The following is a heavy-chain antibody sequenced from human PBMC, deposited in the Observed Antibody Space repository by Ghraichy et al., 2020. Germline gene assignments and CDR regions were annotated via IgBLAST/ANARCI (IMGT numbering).Heavy chain of an antibody. CDR2: IKWDSTER. Sequence: GGSLRLSCTGSGFMFRENWIHWVRHAPGRGLEWVTHIKWDSTERRYADFAKARFIISRDNRRNTLYLAMSNLRVEDTAVYYCATEDGGATDYFLYVWG. CDR1: GFMFRENW. J-gene: IGHJ6*03. V-gene: IGHV3-74*01. CDR3: ATEDGGATDYFLYV.